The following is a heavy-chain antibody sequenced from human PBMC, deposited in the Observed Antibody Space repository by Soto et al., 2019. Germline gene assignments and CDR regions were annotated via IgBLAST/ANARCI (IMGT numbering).Heavy chain of an antibody. Sequence: GGSLRLSCAASGFTFSSYGMHWVRQAPGKGLEWVAVIWYDGSNKYYADSVKGRFTISRDNSKNTLYLQMNSLRAEDTAVYYCARDGLQHNYYYYYYMDVWGKGTTVTVSS. V-gene: IGHV3-33*01. CDR1: GFTFSSYG. J-gene: IGHJ6*03. D-gene: IGHD4-4*01. CDR2: IWYDGSNK. CDR3: ARDGLQHNYYYYYYMDV.